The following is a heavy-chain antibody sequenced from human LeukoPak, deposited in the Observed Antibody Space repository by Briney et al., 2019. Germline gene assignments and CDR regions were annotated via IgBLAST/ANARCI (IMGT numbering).Heavy chain of an antibody. J-gene: IGHJ4*02. CDR3: ARRGSSGCFDF. D-gene: IGHD6-19*01. CDR2: MSHDGSNE. CDR1: GFTFGRYG. V-gene: IGHV3-30-3*01. Sequence: VGSLRLSCAASGFTFGRYGMYWVRQAPGKGLAWVAVMSHDGSNEYYGDSVKGRFTISRDNSKNTLFLQMHSLRAEDTATYYCARRGSSGCFDFWGQGTLVTVSS.